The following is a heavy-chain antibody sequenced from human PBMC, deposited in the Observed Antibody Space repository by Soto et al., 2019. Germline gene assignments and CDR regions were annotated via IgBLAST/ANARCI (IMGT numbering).Heavy chain of an antibody. J-gene: IGHJ6*03. CDR3: TRDDVHFNGDRYYGVHMDV. Sequence: EVQLVESGGDLVQPGGXLRXXCAXSGFSVSSKYMSWVRQAPGKGXXWXXXIQSGGTTYYAGSGKGRFTXSXXXXXXXXXXXXXXXXXXXXXXYYCTRDDVHFNGDRYYGVHMDVWGKGTTVTV. D-gene: IGHD2-8*01. CDR1: GFSVSSKY. V-gene: IGHV3-66*01. CDR2: IQSGGTT.